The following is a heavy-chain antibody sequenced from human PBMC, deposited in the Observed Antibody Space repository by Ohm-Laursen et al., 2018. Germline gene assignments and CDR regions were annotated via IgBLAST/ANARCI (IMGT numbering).Heavy chain of an antibody. CDR2: IIPIYGIA. CDR3: AVSSGSYSGYFDY. CDR1: GGTFSSYA. Sequence: SSVKVSCKASGGTFSSYAISWVRQAPGQGLEWMGGIIPIYGIANYAQKFQGRVTITADESTSTAYMELSSLRSEDTAVYYCAVSSGSYSGYFDYWGQGTLVTASS. J-gene: IGHJ4*02. D-gene: IGHD1-26*01. V-gene: IGHV1-69*01.